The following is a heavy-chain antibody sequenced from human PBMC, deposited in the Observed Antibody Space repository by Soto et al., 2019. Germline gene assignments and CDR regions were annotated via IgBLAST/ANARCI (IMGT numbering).Heavy chain of an antibody. J-gene: IGHJ4*02. CDR1: GFTFTSSA. CDR2: IVVGSGNT. Sequence: SVKVSCKASGFTFTSSAVQWVRQARGQRLEWIGWIVVGSGNTNYAQKFQERVTITRDMSTSTAYMELSSLKASDTAMYYCARGGIVAFDYWGQGTLVTVSS. CDR3: ARGGIVAFDY. D-gene: IGHD2-21*01. V-gene: IGHV1-58*01.